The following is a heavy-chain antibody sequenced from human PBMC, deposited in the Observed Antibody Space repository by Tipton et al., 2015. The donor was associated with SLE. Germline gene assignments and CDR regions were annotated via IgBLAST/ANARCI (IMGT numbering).Heavy chain of an antibody. CDR1: GYTFTSYG. CDR2: IYPGDSDT. CDR3: ARGYGSDY. J-gene: IGHJ4*02. D-gene: IGHD3-10*01. Sequence: QLVQSGAEVKKPGASVKVSCKASGYTFTSYGISWVRQAPGQGLEWMGIIYPGDSDTRYSPSFQGQVTISADKSISTAYLQWSSLKASDTAMYYCARGYGSDYWGQGTLVTVSS. V-gene: IGHV5-51*01.